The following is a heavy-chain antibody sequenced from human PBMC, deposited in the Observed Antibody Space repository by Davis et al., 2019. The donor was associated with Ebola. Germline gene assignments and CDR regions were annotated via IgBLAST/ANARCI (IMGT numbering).Heavy chain of an antibody. CDR1: GYTFSNYY. J-gene: IGHJ4*02. Sequence: ASVKVSCKASGYTFSNYYLHWVRQVPGQGLEWLGVINPSGGNTNYAQKFKGRLTLTSDLSTATVYMELSSLTSEDTAIDFCARDGSIFGVDVGFDYWGQGSLVTVSS. V-gene: IGHV1-46*01. CDR2: INPSGGNT. D-gene: IGHD3-3*01. CDR3: ARDGSIFGVDVGFDY.